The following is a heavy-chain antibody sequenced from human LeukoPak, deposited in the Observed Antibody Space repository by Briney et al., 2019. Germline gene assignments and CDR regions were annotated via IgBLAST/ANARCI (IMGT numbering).Heavy chain of an antibody. D-gene: IGHD1-26*01. CDR1: GFTFSSYA. CDR2: IRGSGDRT. CDR3: AKDSKIVGATFRSYHYMDV. Sequence: GGSLRLSCAASGFTFSSYAMSWVRQAPGKGLEWVSAIRGSGDRTHYADSVKGRFTISRDNSKNTLYLEMNSLRAEDTAVYYCAKDSKIVGATFRSYHYMDVWGKGTAVTVSS. J-gene: IGHJ6*03. V-gene: IGHV3-23*01.